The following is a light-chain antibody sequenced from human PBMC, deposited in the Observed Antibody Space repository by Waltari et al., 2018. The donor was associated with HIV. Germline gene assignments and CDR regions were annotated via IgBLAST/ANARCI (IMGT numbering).Light chain of an antibody. V-gene: IGKV3-20*01. CDR2: AAS. J-gene: IGKJ2*01. CDR1: QHVNNRY. CDR3: HQYGNPPFT. Sequence: ELVLTQSPGPLSLSPGERDTLFCRASQHVNNRYLAWYQLKPGQPPRLLIYAASNRAPGIPARFSGRGSGTDFTLTITRLEPEDFAVYSCHQYGNPPFTFGQGSKLEI.